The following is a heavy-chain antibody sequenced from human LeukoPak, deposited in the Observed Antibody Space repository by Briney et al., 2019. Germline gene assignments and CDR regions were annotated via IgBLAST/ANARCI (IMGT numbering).Heavy chain of an antibody. CDR2: INHSGST. CDR3: ARGNYYDSSAYYPLW. CDR1: GGSLSGYY. Sequence: SETLSLTCAVYGGSLSGYYWTWIRQPPGKGLEWIGEINHSGSTNYNPSLKSPVTISVDTSKNQFSLKLSSVTAADTAVYYCARGNYYDSSAYYPLWWGQGTPDTVSS. D-gene: IGHD3-22*01. J-gene: IGHJ4*02. V-gene: IGHV4-34*01.